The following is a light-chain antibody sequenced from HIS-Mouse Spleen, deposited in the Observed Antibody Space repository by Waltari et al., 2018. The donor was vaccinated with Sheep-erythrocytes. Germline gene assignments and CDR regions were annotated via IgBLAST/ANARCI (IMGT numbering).Light chain of an antibody. CDR2: EVS. Sequence: QSALTQPRSVSGSPGQSITISCTGTSSDVGGYNYVSWYQQHPGNAPKLMIYEVSHRPPGVSNRFSGSKSGNTASLTISGLQAEDEADYYCSSYTSSSTYVFGTGTKVTVL. CDR3: SSYTSSSTYV. V-gene: IGLV2-14*01. J-gene: IGLJ1*01. CDR1: SSDVGGYNY.